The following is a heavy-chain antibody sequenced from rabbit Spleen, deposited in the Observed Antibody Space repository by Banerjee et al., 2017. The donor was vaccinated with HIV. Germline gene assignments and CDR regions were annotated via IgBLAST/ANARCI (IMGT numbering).Heavy chain of an antibody. CDR2: IYAASSGST. CDR1: GFSFSSSYY. Sequence: QSLEESGGGLVKPEGSLTLTCTASGFSFSSSYYMCWVRQAPGKGLECVACIYAASSGSTWYANWAKGRFTISKTSSTTVTLQMTRLTAADTATYFCARDTWKFSLWGQGTLVTVS. V-gene: IGHV1S40*01. J-gene: IGHJ4*01. D-gene: IGHD3-1*01. CDR3: ARDTWKFSL.